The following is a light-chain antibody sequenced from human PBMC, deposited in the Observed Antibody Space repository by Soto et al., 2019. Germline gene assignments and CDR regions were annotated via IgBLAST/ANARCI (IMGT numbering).Light chain of an antibody. V-gene: IGKV3-20*01. J-gene: IGKJ3*01. CDR1: QSISSNF. CDR3: QQYGSSPS. Sequence: EIVLTQSPGTLSLSPGEGATLSCRASQSISSNFLAWYQQKRGQAPRLLIHGASNRATGIPDRFSGSGSATDFTLTISSLEPEDFAIYYCQQYGSSPSFGPGTKVDIK. CDR2: GAS.